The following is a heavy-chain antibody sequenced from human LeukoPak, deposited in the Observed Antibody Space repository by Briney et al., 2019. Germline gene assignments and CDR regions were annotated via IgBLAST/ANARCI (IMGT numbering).Heavy chain of an antibody. CDR2: ISAYNGNT. J-gene: IGHJ5*02. V-gene: IGHV1-18*01. D-gene: IGHD3-3*01. CDR3: ALNYYDFWSGYYYWFDP. Sequence: ASVKVSCKASGYTFTSYGISWVRQAPGQGLEWMGWISAYNGNTNYAQKLQGRVTMTTDTSTSTAYMELRSLRSDDTAVYYCALNYYDFWSGYYYWFDPWGQGTPVTISS. CDR1: GYTFTSYG.